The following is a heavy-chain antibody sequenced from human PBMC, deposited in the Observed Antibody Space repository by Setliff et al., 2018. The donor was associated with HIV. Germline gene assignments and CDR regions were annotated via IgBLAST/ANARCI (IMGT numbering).Heavy chain of an antibody. V-gene: IGHV4-39*07. J-gene: IGHJ4*02. Sequence: TSETLSLTCTVSGDSFNGSHYLWGWIRQPPGKGLEWVGNVYYNWATYYNPSLKNRVTISVDTSKNQFSLRLTSVTAADTAVYYCAREPDYWGQGILVTV. CDR1: GDSFNGSHYL. CDR3: AREPDY. CDR2: VYYNWAT.